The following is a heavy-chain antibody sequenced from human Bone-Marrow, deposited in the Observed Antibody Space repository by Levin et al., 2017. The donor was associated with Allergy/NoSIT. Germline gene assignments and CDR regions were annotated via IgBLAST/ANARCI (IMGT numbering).Heavy chain of an antibody. V-gene: IGHV3-23*01. J-gene: IGHJ4*02. CDR3: AKDRRYSSGLGSNDY. D-gene: IGHD6-19*01. CDR1: GFPFSSYA. CDR2: ISGSSDRT. Sequence: LSLTCAASGFPFSSYAMSWVRQAPGKGLEWVSGISGSSDRTYYADSAKGRFTITRDNSKNTLDLQMNSLRAEDTAVYYCAKDRRYSSGLGSNDYWGQGTLVTVSS.